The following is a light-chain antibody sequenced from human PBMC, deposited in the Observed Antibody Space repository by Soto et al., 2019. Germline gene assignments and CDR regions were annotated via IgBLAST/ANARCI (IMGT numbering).Light chain of an antibody. CDR3: QQYHTWPIT. CDR2: GAS. CDR1: QGVSRK. J-gene: IGKJ4*01. Sequence: EVVMTQSPATLSLSPGERVTFSCRASQGVSRKLAWYQHKPGQAPRLLISGASTGATGIPARFSGSRSGTEFTLTISSLQSEDCAIYYCQQYHTWPITFGGGTKVDI. V-gene: IGKV3-15*01.